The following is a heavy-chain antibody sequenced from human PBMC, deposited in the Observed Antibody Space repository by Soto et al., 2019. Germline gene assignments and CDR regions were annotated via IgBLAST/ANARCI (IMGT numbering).Heavy chain of an antibody. D-gene: IGHD3-9*01. CDR3: ARGPGYYDILTGTLGPAYGMDV. J-gene: IGHJ6*02. Sequence: SETLSLTCAVYGGSFSGYYWSWIRQPPGKGLEWIGEINHSGSTNYNPSLKSRVTISVDTSKNQFSLKLSSVTAADTAVYYCARGPGYYDILTGTLGPAYGMDVWGQGTTVTVPS. CDR1: GGSFSGYY. CDR2: INHSGST. V-gene: IGHV4-34*01.